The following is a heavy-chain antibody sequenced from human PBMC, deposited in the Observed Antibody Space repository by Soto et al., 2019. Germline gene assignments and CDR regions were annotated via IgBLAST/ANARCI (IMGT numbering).Heavy chain of an antibody. CDR1: GFTFDSYG. V-gene: IGHV3-23*01. CDR3: AKVRDTTTVFGYYGMDV. D-gene: IGHD4-4*01. CDR2: ITGRGHST. J-gene: IGHJ6*02. Sequence: PGGSLRLSCAASGFTFDSYGMSWVRQAPGKGLEWVSTITGRGHSTYYADSVMGRFTISRDNSKNTLYLQMNSLRAEDTAVYYCAKVRDTTTVFGYYGMDVWGQGTTVTVS.